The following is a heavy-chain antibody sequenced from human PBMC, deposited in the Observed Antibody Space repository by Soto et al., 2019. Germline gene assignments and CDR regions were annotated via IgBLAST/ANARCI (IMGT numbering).Heavy chain of an antibody. D-gene: IGHD7-27*01. CDR2: IYPGKSET. V-gene: IGHV5-51*01. CDR1: GYRFTNYW. J-gene: IGHJ3*02. Sequence: EVQLVQSGAEVKKPGESLQISCKGSGYRFTNYWIGWVRQMPGKGPEWMGIIYPGKSETYYSPSFQGQVTISADKSISTAYLQWSSLKASDTAMYYCVYWGGGAFDIWGQGTMISVSS. CDR3: VYWGGGAFDI.